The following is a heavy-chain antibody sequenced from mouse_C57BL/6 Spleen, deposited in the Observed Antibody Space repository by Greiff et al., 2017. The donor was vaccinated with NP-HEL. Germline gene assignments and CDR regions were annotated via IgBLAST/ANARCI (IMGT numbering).Heavy chain of an antibody. CDR3: ARDQKGYYAMDY. CDR1: GFTFSSYA. J-gene: IGHJ4*01. CDR2: ISDGGSYT. V-gene: IGHV5-4*01. Sequence: EVMLVESGGGLVKPGGSLKLSCAASGFTFSSYAMSWVRQTPEKRLEWVATISDGGSYTYYPDNVKGRFTISRDTAKNNLYLQMSHLKSEDTAMYYCARDQKGYYAMDYWGQGTSVTVSS.